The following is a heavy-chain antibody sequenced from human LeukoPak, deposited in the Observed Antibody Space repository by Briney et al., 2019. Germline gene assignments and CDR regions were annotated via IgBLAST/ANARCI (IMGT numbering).Heavy chain of an antibody. Sequence: PSETLSLTCTVSGGSISSGGYYWSWIRHPPGKGLEWIGYIYYSGSTYYNPSLKSRVTISVDTSKNQFSLKLSSVTAADTAVYYCARSTSAAGIFDYWGQGTLVTVSS. CDR1: GGSISSGGYY. D-gene: IGHD6-13*01. CDR3: ARSTSAAGIFDY. J-gene: IGHJ4*02. CDR2: IYYSGST. V-gene: IGHV4-31*03.